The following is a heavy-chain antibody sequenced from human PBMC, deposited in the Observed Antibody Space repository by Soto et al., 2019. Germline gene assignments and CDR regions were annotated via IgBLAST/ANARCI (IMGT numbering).Heavy chain of an antibody. J-gene: IGHJ4*02. CDR1: GGSISSYY. V-gene: IGHV4-59*08. CDR2: VYYSGST. Sequence: SETLSLSCTVSGGSISSYYWSWIRQPPGKGLEWIGYVYYSGSTNYNPSLKSRVTISVDTSKNQFSLKLSSVTAADTAVYYCARLNPEWESFDYWGQGTLVTVSS. D-gene: IGHD1-26*01. CDR3: ARLNPEWESFDY.